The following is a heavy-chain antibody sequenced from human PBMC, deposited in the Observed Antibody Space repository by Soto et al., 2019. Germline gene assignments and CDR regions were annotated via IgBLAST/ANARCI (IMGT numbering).Heavy chain of an antibody. V-gene: IGHV5-10-1*01. CDR2: VDPNDSFA. CDR3: ARHQSGSGNSNFDF. Sequence: GESLKISCQAFEYSFRIYWISLVLQKPGAGLEWMGRVDPNDSFATYSPSFEGHVSISVDKSTNIVYLQWRSLRASDTATYYCARHQSGSGNSNFDFWGQGTPVTVSS. J-gene: IGHJ4*02. CDR1: EYSFRIYW. D-gene: IGHD3-10*01.